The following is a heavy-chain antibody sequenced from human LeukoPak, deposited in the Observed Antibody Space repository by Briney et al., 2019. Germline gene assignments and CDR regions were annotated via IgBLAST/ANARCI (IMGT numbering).Heavy chain of an antibody. D-gene: IGHD6-19*01. CDR2: IKQDGSEK. J-gene: IGHJ4*02. Sequence: GGSLRLSCAASGFTFSSYWMTWVRQAPGKGLEWVANIKQDGSEKYYVDSVTGRFTISRDNAKNSLSLQMNSLRAEDTAVYYCAKNNGWFHLAQWGQGTLVTVSS. CDR1: GFTFSSYW. CDR3: AKNNGWFHLAQ. V-gene: IGHV3-7*03.